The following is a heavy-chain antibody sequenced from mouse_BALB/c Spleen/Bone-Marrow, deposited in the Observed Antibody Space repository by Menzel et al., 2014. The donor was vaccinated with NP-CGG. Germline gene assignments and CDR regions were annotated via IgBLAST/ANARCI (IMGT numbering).Heavy chain of an antibody. J-gene: IGHJ2*01. D-gene: IGHD1-1*01. Sequence: QVQLKHSGPELVKPGASVKISCKASGYTFTDYYINWVKQKPGQGLEWIGWIYPGSGNTKYNEKFKGKATLTVDTSSSTAYMQLSSLTSEDTAVYFCARENYGSSYYFDYWGQGTTLTVSS. CDR3: ARENYGSSYYFDY. CDR1: GYTFTDYY. CDR2: IYPGSGNT. V-gene: IGHV1-84*02.